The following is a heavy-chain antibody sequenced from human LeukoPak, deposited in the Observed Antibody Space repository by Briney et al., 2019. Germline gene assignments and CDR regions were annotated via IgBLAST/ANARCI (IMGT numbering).Heavy chain of an antibody. CDR2: LGTDGTYT. CDR1: GFNLRDYW. CDR3: VRDPSNSGNWFDL. D-gene: IGHD4-11*01. Sequence: GGSLRLSCAASGFNLRDYWMHWVRQAPGKGMVWPSRLGTDGTYTNYADSVTGRFTISRDNAKNTLYLQMDSLRAEDTSFYYCVRDPSNSGNWFDLWGQGTLVTVSS. J-gene: IGHJ5*02. V-gene: IGHV3-74*01.